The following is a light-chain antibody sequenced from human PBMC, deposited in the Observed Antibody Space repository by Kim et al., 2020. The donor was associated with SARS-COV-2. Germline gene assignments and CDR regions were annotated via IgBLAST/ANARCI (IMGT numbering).Light chain of an antibody. J-gene: IGLJ1*01. CDR2: GND. CDR3: QSYDSSLSGYV. Sequence: QSVLTQPPSVSGAPGQRVTISCTGSSSNTGAGYDVHWYQQLPGTAPKLLIYGNDNRPSGVPDRFSGSKSGTSASLAITGLQADDEAEYYCQSYDSSLSGYVFGTGTKVTVL. CDR1: SSNTGAGYD. V-gene: IGLV1-40*01.